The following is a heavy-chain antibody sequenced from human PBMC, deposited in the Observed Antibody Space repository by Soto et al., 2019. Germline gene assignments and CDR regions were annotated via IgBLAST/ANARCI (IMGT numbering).Heavy chain of an antibody. CDR2: IYYSGST. CDR1: GGSISSSSYY. D-gene: IGHD2-8*01. V-gene: IGHV4-39*02. Sequence: PSETLSLTCTISGGSISSSSYYWGWIRQPPGKGLEWIGSIYYSGSTYYNPSLKSRVAISIDSSKTSFSLNLTSVTTADTAVYYCGALYYIAKGYRFETWGQRTIVNLSS. J-gene: IGHJ5*02. CDR3: GALYYIAKGYRFET.